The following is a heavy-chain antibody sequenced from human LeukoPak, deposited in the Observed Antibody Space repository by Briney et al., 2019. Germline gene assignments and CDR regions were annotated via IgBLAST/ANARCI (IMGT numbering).Heavy chain of an antibody. D-gene: IGHD6-19*01. J-gene: IGHJ4*02. Sequence: SETLSLTCAVYGGSFSGYYWSWIRQPPGKGLEWIGEINHSGSTNYNPSHKSRVTISVDTSKNQFSLKLSSVTAADTAVYYCARGRYSSGWYADYFDYWGQGTLVTVPS. CDR3: ARGRYSSGWYADYFDY. CDR1: GGSFSGYY. CDR2: INHSGST. V-gene: IGHV4-34*01.